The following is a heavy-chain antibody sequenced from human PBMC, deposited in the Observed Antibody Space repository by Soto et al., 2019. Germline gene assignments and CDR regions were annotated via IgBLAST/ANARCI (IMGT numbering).Heavy chain of an antibody. CDR2: IYYSGST. V-gene: IGHV4-30-4*01. J-gene: IGHJ5*02. D-gene: IGHD4-17*01. CDR1: GGSISSGDYY. CDR3: AREWYGDYVRDWFDP. Sequence: QVQLQESGPGLVKPSQTLSLTCTVSGGSISSGDYYWSWIRLPPGKGLEWIGYIYYSGSTYYNPSLKSRVTTSVDTSKNQFSLKLSSVTAADTAVYYCAREWYGDYVRDWFDPWGQGTLVTVSS.